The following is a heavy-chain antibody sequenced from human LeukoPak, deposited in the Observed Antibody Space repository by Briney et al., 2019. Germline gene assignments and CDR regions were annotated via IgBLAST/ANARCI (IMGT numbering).Heavy chain of an antibody. J-gene: IGHJ5*02. Sequence: PSETLSLTCTVSGGSISSSSYYWGWIRQPPGKGLEWIGSIYYSGSTYYNPSLKSRVTISVDTSKNQFSLKLSSVTAADTAVYYCARANTDITGTTVRFDPWGQGTLVTVSS. CDR2: IYYSGST. V-gene: IGHV4-39*07. D-gene: IGHD1-7*01. CDR3: ARANTDITGTTVRFDP. CDR1: GGSISSSSYY.